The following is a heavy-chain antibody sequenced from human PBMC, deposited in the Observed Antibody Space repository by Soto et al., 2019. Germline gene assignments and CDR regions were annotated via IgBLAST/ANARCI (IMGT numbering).Heavy chain of an antibody. CDR2: IRSKTYEGTP. V-gene: IGHV3-49*03. Sequence: GGSLRLSCAGSGFTFGDYAMSWFRQAPGKGLEWVGFIRSKTYEGTPEYAASLRGRFTISRDDSKSIAYLQMNSLKTEDTGVYYCVSGSSGYYWAVHDYWGQGTLVTVSS. J-gene: IGHJ4*02. CDR1: GFTFGDYA. CDR3: VSGSSGYYWAVHDY. D-gene: IGHD3-22*01.